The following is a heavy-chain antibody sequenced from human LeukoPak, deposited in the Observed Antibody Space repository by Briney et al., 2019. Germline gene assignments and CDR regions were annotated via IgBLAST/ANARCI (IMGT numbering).Heavy chain of an antibody. Sequence: GGSLRLSCAASGFTVNSNYLSWVRQAPGKGLEWVSTLYNTGNTYYANSVKGRFSISRDNSKNTLFLRMNSLRAEDTAVYYCARLTPAAGRLYFVDWGPGTLVTVSS. CDR2: LYNTGNT. J-gene: IGHJ4*02. CDR1: GFTVNSNY. D-gene: IGHD6-13*01. CDR3: ARLTPAAGRLYFVD. V-gene: IGHV3-53*01.